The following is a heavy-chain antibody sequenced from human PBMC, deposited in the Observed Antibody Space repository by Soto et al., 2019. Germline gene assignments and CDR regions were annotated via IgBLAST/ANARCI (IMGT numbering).Heavy chain of an antibody. CDR1: GFIFGSYS. J-gene: IGHJ6*02. CDR2: ISSSSSPI. CDR3: ARERDGMDL. Sequence: GGSLRLSCAASGFIFGSYSMNWVRQAPGKGLEWVSYISSSSSPIYYADSVKGRFTISRDNAKNTLFLQMNSLRDDDTDYYYCARERDGMDLWGQGTTVPVSS. V-gene: IGHV3-48*02.